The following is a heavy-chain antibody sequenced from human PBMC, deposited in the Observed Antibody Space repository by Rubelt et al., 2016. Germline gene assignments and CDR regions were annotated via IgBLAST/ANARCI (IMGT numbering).Heavy chain of an antibody. Sequence: EIGGGVVQPGRSLRLSCAASGFTFSSYAMHWVRQAPGKGLEWVAAIRYEGTYYAESVKGRFTISRDNSENTLSLQMNSLRGEDTAVYYCARDIYAGYLDYWGQGTLITVSA. CDR1: GFTFSSYA. CDR3: ARDIYAGYLDY. J-gene: IGHJ4*02. V-gene: IGHV3-33*01. D-gene: IGHD2/OR15-2a*01. CDR2: IRYEGT.